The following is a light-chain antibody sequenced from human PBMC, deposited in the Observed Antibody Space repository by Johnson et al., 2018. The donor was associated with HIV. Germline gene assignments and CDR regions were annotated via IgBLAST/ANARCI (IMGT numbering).Light chain of an antibody. CDR3: GTWHTGLSAVGA. J-gene: IGLJ1*01. Sequence: QLVLTQPPSVSAAPGQKVTISCSGSSSNIGNNYVSWYQQLPGTAPKLLIYDNNKRPSGIPDRFSGPKSGTSATLGITGLQTGDEAVYYCGTWHTGLSAVGAFGTGTKVTVL. CDR1: SSNIGNNY. CDR2: DNN. V-gene: IGLV1-51*01.